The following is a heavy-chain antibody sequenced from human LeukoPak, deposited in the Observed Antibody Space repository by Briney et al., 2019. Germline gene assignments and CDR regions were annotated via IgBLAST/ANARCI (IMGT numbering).Heavy chain of an antibody. J-gene: IGHJ4*02. V-gene: IGHV3-7*01. CDR1: GFTFRDYW. D-gene: IGHD1-26*01. Sequence: GGSLRLSCAPSGFTFRDYWMTWVRQVPGKGLEWVANINRGGNEVHYVDSVKGRFTISRDNAKNSLYLQLDRLGVEDTSVYYCARVGTWELQRVFDYWGQGTLVTVSS. CDR2: INRGGNEV. CDR3: ARVGTWELQRVFDY.